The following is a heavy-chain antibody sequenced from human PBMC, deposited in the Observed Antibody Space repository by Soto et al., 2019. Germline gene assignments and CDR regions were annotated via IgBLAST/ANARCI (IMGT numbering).Heavy chain of an antibody. J-gene: IGHJ4*02. D-gene: IGHD3-22*01. CDR1: GGTFSSYA. CDR3: ARGNPARLYYYDSSGYYPFDY. Sequence: SVKVSCKAPGGTFSSYAISWVRQAPGQGLEWMGGIIPIFGTANYAQKFQGRVTITADESTSTAYMELSSLRSEDTAVYYCARGNPARLYYYDSSGYYPFDYWGQGTLVTVSS. CDR2: IIPIFGTA. V-gene: IGHV1-69*13.